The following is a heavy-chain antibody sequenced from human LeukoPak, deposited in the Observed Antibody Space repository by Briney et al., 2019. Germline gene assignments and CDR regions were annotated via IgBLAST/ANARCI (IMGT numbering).Heavy chain of an antibody. CDR3: ARVASGYTYFDY. D-gene: IGHD5-12*01. Sequence: MASETLSLTCTVSGGSISSGGYYWSWIRQHPGKGLEWIGYIFYSGTTYYNPSLKSRFTMSVDTSKNHFSLKLSSVTAADTAVYYCARVASGYTYFDYWGQGTLVAVSS. CDR1: GGSISSGGYY. CDR2: IFYSGTT. J-gene: IGHJ4*02. V-gene: IGHV4-31*03.